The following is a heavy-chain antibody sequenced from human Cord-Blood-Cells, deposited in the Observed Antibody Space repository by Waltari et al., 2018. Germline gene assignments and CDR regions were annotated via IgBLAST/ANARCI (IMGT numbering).Heavy chain of an antibody. V-gene: IGHV4-39*01. CDR2: IYYSGGA. CDR3: ARPRGSYYAVYI. Sequence: QLQLQESGPGLVQPSETLSLTCTVSGGSISSSSYYWCWIRQPPGKGLEWIGSIYYSGGACYNPSLKSRVTISVDTSKNQFSLKLSGVTAADTAVYYCARPRGSYYAVYIWGQGTMVTVSS. CDR1: GGSISSSSYY. J-gene: IGHJ3*02. D-gene: IGHD1-26*01.